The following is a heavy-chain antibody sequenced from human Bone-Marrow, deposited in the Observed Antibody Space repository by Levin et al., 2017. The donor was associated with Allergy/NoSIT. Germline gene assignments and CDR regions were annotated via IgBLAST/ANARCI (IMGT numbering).Heavy chain of an antibody. CDR1: GDSISSSHYY. Sequence: SQTLSLTCTVSGDSISSSHYYWGWIRQPPGKGLEWIGAMYYSGSASYNPSLESRVNISVDTSKNQFSLKLSSVTAADTAAYFCARHRRYYYYMDVWGKGTTVTVSS. CDR2: MYYSGSA. J-gene: IGHJ6*03. CDR3: ARHRRYYYYMDV. V-gene: IGHV4-39*01.